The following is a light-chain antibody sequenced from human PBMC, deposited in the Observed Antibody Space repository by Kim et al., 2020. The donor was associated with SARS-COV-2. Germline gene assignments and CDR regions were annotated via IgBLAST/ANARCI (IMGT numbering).Light chain of an antibody. CDR3: ATWDDSLDGWV. Sequence: GQMVTISCSGSNSNIGSNTVDWYRQLPGTAPKLRIYSYDLRPSGVPDRFSGSKSGTSASLAISGLQSEDEADYYCATWDDSLDGWVFGGGTQLTVL. CDR2: SYD. CDR1: NSNIGSNT. V-gene: IGLV1-44*01. J-gene: IGLJ3*02.